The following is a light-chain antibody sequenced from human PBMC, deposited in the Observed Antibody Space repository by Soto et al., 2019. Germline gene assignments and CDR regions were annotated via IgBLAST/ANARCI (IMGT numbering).Light chain of an antibody. CDR1: SSNIGSNT. V-gene: IGLV1-44*01. CDR2: GNN. J-gene: IGLJ2*01. CDR3: AAWDDSLNGRV. Sequence: QSVLTQPPSASGTPGQRVTISCSGSSSNIGSNTVNWYQQFPGTAPKLLIYGNNQRPSGVPDRFSGSKSGTSASLAISGLQSEDEADYYCAAWDDSLNGRVFGGGTKLTVL.